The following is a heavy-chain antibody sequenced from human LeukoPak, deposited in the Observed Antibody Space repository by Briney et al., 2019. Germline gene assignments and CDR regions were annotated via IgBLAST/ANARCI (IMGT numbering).Heavy chain of an antibody. CDR1: GGTFISYA. J-gene: IGHJ5*02. D-gene: IGHD2-15*01. V-gene: IGHV1-69*05. CDR3: ASSSYGPNWFDP. CDR2: IIPIFGTA. Sequence: GASVKVSCKASGGTFISYAISWVRQAPGQGLEWMGGIIPIFGTANYAQKFQGRVTITTDESTSTAYMELSSLRSEDTAVYYCASSSYGPNWFDPWGQGTLVTVSS.